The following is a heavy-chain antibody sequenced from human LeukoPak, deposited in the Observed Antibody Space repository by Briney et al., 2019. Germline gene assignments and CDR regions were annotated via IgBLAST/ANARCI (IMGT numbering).Heavy chain of an antibody. CDR2: INSDGSGT. D-gene: IGHD6-13*01. Sequence: GGSLRLSCAASGFTISSNWIHWVRQAPGKGPVWVSRINSDGSGTMYADSVKGRLTISRDNAKNTVYLQMNSLRAEDTAVYYCVVEKAAASGFDYWGQGPVDSLSS. CDR1: GFTISSNW. J-gene: IGHJ4*02. V-gene: IGHV3-74*03. CDR3: VVEKAAASGFDY.